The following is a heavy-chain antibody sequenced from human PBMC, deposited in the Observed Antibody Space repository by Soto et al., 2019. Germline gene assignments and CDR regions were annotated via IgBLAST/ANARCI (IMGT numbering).Heavy chain of an antibody. CDR2: IIPNIGTA. CDR1: GYTFTSYG. J-gene: IGHJ6*02. Sequence: GASVKVSCKASGYTFTSYGISWVRQAPGQGLEWMGGIIPNIGTANYAQKFQGRVTITADESTSTAYMELSSLRSEDTAVYYCARNSIAARRHYYYGMDVWGQGTTVTVSS. V-gene: IGHV1-69*13. D-gene: IGHD6-6*01. CDR3: ARNSIAARRHYYYGMDV.